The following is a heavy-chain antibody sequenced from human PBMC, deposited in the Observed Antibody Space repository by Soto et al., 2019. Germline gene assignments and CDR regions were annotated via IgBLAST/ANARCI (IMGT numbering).Heavy chain of an antibody. Sequence: GGSLRLSCAASGFTFSNYAMHWVRQAPGKGLEWVAVISYDGSNKYYADSVKGRFTISRDNSKNTLYLQMNSLRAEDTAVYYYARDPGYSYGPPDYWGQGTLVTVSS. V-gene: IGHV3-30-3*01. CDR2: ISYDGSNK. D-gene: IGHD5-18*01. CDR3: ARDPGYSYGPPDY. CDR1: GFTFSNYA. J-gene: IGHJ4*02.